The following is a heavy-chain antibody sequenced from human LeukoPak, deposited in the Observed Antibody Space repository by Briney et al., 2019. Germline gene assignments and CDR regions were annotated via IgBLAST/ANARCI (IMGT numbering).Heavy chain of an antibody. V-gene: IGHV1-3*01. Sequence: ASVKLSCKASGYTFTNYGIHWVRQAPGQRLEWMGWINAGNGNTRSSQKLQGRVTITTDTSANTAYMELSSLISEDTAIYFCARVSTSGWYGDSWGQGTQVIVSS. J-gene: IGHJ4*02. CDR2: INAGNGNT. D-gene: IGHD2-2*01. CDR3: ARVSTSGWYGDS. CDR1: GYTFTNYG.